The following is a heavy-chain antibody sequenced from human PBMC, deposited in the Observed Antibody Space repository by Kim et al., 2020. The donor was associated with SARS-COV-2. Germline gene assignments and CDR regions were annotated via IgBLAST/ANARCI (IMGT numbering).Heavy chain of an antibody. D-gene: IGHD2-15*01. CDR3: ARWWPNDY. Sequence: GGSLRLSCGASGFTFSTNAMSWVRQAPGKGLEWVSGIRGSGLITYYIDPVKGRFTVSRDNSKNTLYLQMNSLRAEDTAIYYCARWWPNDYWGRGTLVTVS. CDR1: GFTFSTNA. CDR2: IRGSGLIT. V-gene: IGHV3-23*01. J-gene: IGHJ4*02.